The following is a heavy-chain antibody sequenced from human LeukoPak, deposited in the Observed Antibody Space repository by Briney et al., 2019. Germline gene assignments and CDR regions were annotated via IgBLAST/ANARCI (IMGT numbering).Heavy chain of an antibody. CDR2: ISYDGSNK. D-gene: IGHD3-10*01. Sequence: GGSLRLSCAASGFTFSSYAMHWVRQAPGKGLEWVAVISYDGSNKYYADSVKGRFTISRDNSKNTLYLQMNSLRAEDTAVYYCARVRTTRFIMDYWGQGTLVTVSS. CDR1: GFTFSSYA. CDR3: ARVRTTRFIMDY. J-gene: IGHJ4*02. V-gene: IGHV3-30-3*01.